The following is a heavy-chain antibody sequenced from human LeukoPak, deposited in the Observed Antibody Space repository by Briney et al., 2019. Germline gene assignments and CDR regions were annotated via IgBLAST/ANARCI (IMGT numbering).Heavy chain of an antibody. D-gene: IGHD2-21*02. CDR3: AKGKSIVLVTQIDS. V-gene: IGHV3-23*01. J-gene: IGHJ4*02. CDR1: GFTFSTSA. Sequence: PGGSLRLSCAASGFTFSTSAMSWVRQAPGKGLEWVSGISNGGNNTYYADSVKGRFTMSRDNSKNTLYLQMNSLRAEDTALYYCAKGKSIVLVTQIDSWGQGTLVTVSS. CDR2: ISNGGNNT.